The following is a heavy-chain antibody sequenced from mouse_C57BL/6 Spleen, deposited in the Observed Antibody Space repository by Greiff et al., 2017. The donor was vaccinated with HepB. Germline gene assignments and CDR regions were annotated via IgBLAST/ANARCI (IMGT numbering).Heavy chain of an antibody. CDR3: ARNSHSFITTVVAWYFDV. Sequence: EVQGVESGGGLVKPGGSLKLSCAASGFTFSDYGMHWVRQAPEKGLEWVAYISSGSSTIYYADTVKGRFTISRDNAKNTLFLQMTSLRSEDTAMYYCARNSHSFITTVVAWYFDVWGTGTTVTVSS. V-gene: IGHV5-17*01. J-gene: IGHJ1*03. CDR1: GFTFSDYG. CDR2: ISSGSSTI. D-gene: IGHD1-1*01.